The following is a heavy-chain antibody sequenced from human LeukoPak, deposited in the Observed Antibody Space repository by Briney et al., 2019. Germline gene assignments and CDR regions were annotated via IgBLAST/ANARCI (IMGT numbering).Heavy chain of an antibody. CDR2: ISAYNGNT. J-gene: IGHJ6*02. Sequence: ASVKVSCKASGYTFTSYGISWVRQAPGQGLEWMGWISAYNGNTNYAQKLQGRVTMTTDTSTSTAYMELRSLRSDDTAVYYCAREPPRKGFWSGYLLRAAYGMDVWGQGTTVTVSS. D-gene: IGHD3-3*01. CDR3: AREPPRKGFWSGYLLRAAYGMDV. V-gene: IGHV1-18*01. CDR1: GYTFTSYG.